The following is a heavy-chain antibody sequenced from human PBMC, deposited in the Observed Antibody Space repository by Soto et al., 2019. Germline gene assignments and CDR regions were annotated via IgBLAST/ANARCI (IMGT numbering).Heavy chain of an antibody. CDR1: GFTFSSYA. Sequence: EVQLLESGGGLVQPGGSLRLSCAASGFTFSSYAMSWVRQAPGKGLEWVSAISGSGGSTYYADSVKGRFTISRDNSKNTLDLQMNSLRAEDTAVYYCAKDEGVTMVRGVVIGYYYYYGMDVWGQGTTVTVSS. D-gene: IGHD3-10*01. CDR3: AKDEGVTMVRGVVIGYYYYYGMDV. CDR2: ISGSGGST. V-gene: IGHV3-23*01. J-gene: IGHJ6*02.